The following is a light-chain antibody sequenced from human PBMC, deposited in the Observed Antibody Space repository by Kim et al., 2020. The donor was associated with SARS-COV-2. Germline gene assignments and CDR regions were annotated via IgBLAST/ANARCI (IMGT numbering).Light chain of an antibody. CDR2: DVS. Sequence: DIQMTQSPSTLSAYVGDRVTITCRASQSISLWLAWYQQRPGKAPELLIYDVSSLKSGVPSRFRGSGSGTEFTLTISSLQPDDIATYYCQQYNSHWTFGQGTKLEI. CDR1: QSISLW. J-gene: IGKJ1*01. V-gene: IGKV1-5*01. CDR3: QQYNSHWT.